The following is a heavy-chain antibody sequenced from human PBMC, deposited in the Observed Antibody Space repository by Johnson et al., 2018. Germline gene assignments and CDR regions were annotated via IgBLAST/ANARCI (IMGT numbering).Heavy chain of an antibody. D-gene: IGHD3-22*01. Sequence: QVQLQESGGGVVQPGRSLRLSCAASGFIFSSYGMHWVRQAPGKGLEWVAVIWSDGRNKYYADSVKGRVTISRDNSKNTLYLQMNSLGAEDTALYYCARGPYYYDSSGPNYYYYGMDVWGQGTTVTVSS. V-gene: IGHV3-33*01. J-gene: IGHJ6*02. CDR3: ARGPYYYDSSGPNYYYYGMDV. CDR1: GFIFSSYG. CDR2: IWSDGRNK.